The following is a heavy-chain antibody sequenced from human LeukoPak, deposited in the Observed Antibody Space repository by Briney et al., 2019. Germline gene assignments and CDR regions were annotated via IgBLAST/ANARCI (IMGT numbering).Heavy chain of an antibody. D-gene: IGHD4-17*01. V-gene: IGHV3-23*01. CDR3: ARDPNGDYIGAFDM. CDR1: GFTFSAYA. CDR2: IRGGGGNA. Sequence: GGSLRLSCTASGFTFSAYAMMWVRQAPGQGPDWVSAIRGGGGNACYADSVKGRFTISRDNSKYTLFLQMNSLRAEDTAVYYCARDPNGDYIGAFDMWGPGTMVTVSS. J-gene: IGHJ3*02.